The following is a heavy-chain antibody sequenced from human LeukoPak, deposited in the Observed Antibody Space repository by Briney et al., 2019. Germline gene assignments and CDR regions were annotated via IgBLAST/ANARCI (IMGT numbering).Heavy chain of an antibody. CDR2: ISGSGDNS. CDR1: GFTFSSYA. V-gene: IGHV3-23*01. J-gene: IGHJ4*02. CDR3: AKCLGDGTNYYFAH. Sequence: HAGGSLRLSCAASGFTFSSYAMGWVRLAPGKGLEWVSLISGSGDNSYYADSVKGRFTISRDNSKNTLYLQMSSLRAADTALYYCAKCLGDGTNYYFAHWGQGTLVTVSS. D-gene: IGHD4/OR15-4a*01.